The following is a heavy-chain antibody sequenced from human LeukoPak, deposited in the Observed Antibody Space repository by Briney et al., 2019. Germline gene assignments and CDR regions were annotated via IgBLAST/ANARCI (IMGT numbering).Heavy chain of an antibody. J-gene: IGHJ3*02. CDR1: GGTISSYY. V-gene: IGHV4-59*08. CDR2: IYYSGST. D-gene: IGHD5-24*01. Sequence: SETLSLTCTVSGGTISSYYWSWIRQPPGKGLEWIGYIYYSGSTNYNPSLKSRVTISVDTSKNQFSLKLSSVTAADTAVYYCASRMAGAFDIWGQGTMVTVSS. CDR3: ASRMAGAFDI.